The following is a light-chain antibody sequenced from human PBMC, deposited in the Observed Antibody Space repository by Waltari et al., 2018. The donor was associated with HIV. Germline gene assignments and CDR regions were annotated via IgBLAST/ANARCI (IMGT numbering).Light chain of an antibody. J-gene: IGKJ2*01. CDR3: QQYNNWPPEDT. V-gene: IGKV3-15*01. CDR2: GAS. Sequence: EIVMTQSPATLSVSPGESAILSCRASQSVTTNLAWYQQTPGQAPRLLIYGASTRATGIPARFSGSGSGTGFTLTISSLQSEDFAIYYCQQYNNWPPEDTFGQGTKLEIK. CDR1: QSVTTN.